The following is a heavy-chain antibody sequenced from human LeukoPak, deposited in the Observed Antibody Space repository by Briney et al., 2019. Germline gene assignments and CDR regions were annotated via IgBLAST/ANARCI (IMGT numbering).Heavy chain of an antibody. V-gene: IGHV1-8*03. D-gene: IGHD1-26*01. Sequence: GASVKVSCKASGYTFTSYDINWVRQATGQGLEWMGWMNPNSCNTDYAQKFQGRVTITRNTSISTAYMELSSLRSEDTAVYYCARADSGSQKDYIDVWGKGTTVTVSS. CDR3: ARADSGSQKDYIDV. CDR1: GYTFTSYD. J-gene: IGHJ6*03. CDR2: MNPNSCNT.